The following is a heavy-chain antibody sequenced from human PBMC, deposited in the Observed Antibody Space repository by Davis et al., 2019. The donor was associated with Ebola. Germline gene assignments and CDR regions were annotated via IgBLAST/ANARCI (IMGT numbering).Heavy chain of an antibody. CDR2: IYYSGST. CDR1: GGSISSGDYY. J-gene: IGHJ4*02. D-gene: IGHD2-15*01. V-gene: IGHV4-61*08. Sequence: SETLSLTCTVSGGSISSGDYYWSWIRQPPGKGLEWIGYIYYSGSTNYNPSLKSRVTISVDTSKNQFSLKLSSVTAADTAVYYCASLLGYCSGGSCYSSWGQGTLVTVSS. CDR3: ASLLGYCSGGSCYSS.